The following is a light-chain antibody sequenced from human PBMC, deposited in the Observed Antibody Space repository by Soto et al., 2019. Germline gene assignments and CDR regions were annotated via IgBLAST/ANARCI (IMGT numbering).Light chain of an antibody. J-gene: IGKJ4*01. V-gene: IGKV1-39*01. CDR3: QQSYSTPPA. Sequence: DIQMTQSPSSLSASVGDRVTITCRASQSISSYLNWYQQKPGKAPNLLIYAASSLQSGVPSRFSGSGSGTDFILTISSLQPEDFATYYCQQSYSTPPAFGGGTKVEIK. CDR2: AAS. CDR1: QSISSY.